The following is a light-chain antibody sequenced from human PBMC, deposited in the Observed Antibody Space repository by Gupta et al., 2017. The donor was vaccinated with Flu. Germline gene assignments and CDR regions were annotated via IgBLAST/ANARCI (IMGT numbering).Light chain of an antibody. CDR2: GAS. Sequence: EIVLTQSPCTLSLSPGERATLSCRASQSVSSSYLAWYQQKPGQAPRLLIYGASSRATGIPDKFSGSGSGTDFTLTISRLEPEDFAVYYCQQHGSSPLTFGGGTKVEIK. V-gene: IGKV3-20*01. CDR3: QQHGSSPLT. J-gene: IGKJ4*01. CDR1: QSVSSSY.